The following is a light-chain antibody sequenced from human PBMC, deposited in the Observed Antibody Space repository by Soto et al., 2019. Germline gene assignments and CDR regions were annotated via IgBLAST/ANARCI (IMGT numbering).Light chain of an antibody. CDR1: SLNIGAGYD. J-gene: IGLJ1*01. Sequence: QSVLTQPPSVSGAPGQRVTISCTGSSLNIGAGYDVHWYQQLPGTAPKLLIYGNSNRPSGVPDRFSGSKSGTSASLAFTGLQAEDEADYYCQSYDSSLSGSYVFGTGTKLTVL. CDR3: QSYDSSLSGSYV. V-gene: IGLV1-40*01. CDR2: GNS.